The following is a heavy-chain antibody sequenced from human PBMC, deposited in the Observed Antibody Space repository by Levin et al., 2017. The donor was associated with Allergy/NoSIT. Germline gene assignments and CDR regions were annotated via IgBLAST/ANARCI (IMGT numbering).Heavy chain of an antibody. CDR2: IYYSGDT. Sequence: SETLSLTCTVSGGSISDTSYYWAWIRQPPGKGLEWIGSIYYSGDTYYNPSLKSRVTISVDTSKNHFSLNLNSVTAADTAVYYCARLRKHPNFDYWGQGTLVTVSS. CDR3: ARLRKHPNFDY. CDR1: GGSISDTSYY. J-gene: IGHJ4*02. V-gene: IGHV4-39*01.